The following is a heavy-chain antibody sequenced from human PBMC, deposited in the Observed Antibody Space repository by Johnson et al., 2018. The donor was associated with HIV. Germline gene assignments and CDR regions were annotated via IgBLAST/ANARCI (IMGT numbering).Heavy chain of an antibody. Sequence: VQLVESGGGLVQPGGSLRLSCAASGFTVSSNYMSWVRQAPGKGLEWVSGIYSGGSTYSADSVKGRFTVSREDAKTSLYLQMNSLRAGDTALYYCARAVCRGGRCYSHDAFDIWGQGTMVTVSS. CDR3: ARAVCRGGRCYSHDAFDI. CDR2: IYSGGST. V-gene: IGHV3-66*01. J-gene: IGHJ3*02. CDR1: GFTVSSNY. D-gene: IGHD2-15*01.